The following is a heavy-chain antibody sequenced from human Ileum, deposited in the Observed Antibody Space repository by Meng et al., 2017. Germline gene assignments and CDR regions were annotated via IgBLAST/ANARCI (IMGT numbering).Heavy chain of an antibody. Sequence: QGRLHEAGPGPVRPSENLSLTCTVSGGSVSSANSYWSWIRQTPGKGLEWIGYVYNTGNTNSNPSLRSRLTMSVDTSNSQFSLKLTSVTAADTAVYYCARGGGGGWPNWFDPWGQGTLVTVSS. CDR1: GGSVSSANSY. V-gene: IGHV4-61*01. CDR3: ARGGGGGWPNWFDP. D-gene: IGHD6-19*01. J-gene: IGHJ5*02. CDR2: VYNTGNT.